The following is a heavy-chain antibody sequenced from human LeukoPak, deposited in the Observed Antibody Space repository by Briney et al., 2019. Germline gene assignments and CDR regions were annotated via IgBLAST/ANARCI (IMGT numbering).Heavy chain of an antibody. V-gene: IGHV3-73*01. D-gene: IGHD1-26*01. Sequence: GGSLRLSCAASGFTFSGSAMHWVRQASGKGLEWVGRIRSKANSYATAYAASVKGRFTISRDDSKNTAYLQMNSLKTEDTAVYYCTSRGVVGAATFDYWGQGTLVTVSS. CDR1: GFTFSGSA. CDR2: IRSKANSYAT. CDR3: TSRGVVGAATFDY. J-gene: IGHJ4*02.